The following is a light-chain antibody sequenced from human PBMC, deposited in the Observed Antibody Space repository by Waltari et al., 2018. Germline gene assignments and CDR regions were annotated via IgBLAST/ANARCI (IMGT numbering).Light chain of an antibody. CDR1: VLADKY. V-gene: IGLV3-25*03. Sequence: SSDLTQTPSISVSPGQTAIITCSGDVLADKYIYWFQKNSGQAPVALIRRNTGRPPDIPARFSGSDSRTTATLTIIGVQPEDEADYYCRTVDDTNNYVLFGGGTKLTVL. J-gene: IGLJ3*02. CDR2: RNT. CDR3: RTVDDTNNYVL.